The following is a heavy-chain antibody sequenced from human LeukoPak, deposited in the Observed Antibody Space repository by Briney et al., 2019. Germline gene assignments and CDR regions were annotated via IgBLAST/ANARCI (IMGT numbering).Heavy chain of an antibody. V-gene: IGHV3-7*03. D-gene: IGHD1-14*01. CDR2: IKQEGSEI. J-gene: IGHJ4*01. CDR1: GFTFGSYW. Sequence: GGSLRLSCSASGFTFGSYWMNWVRQAPGKGPEWVANIKQEGSEINYVDSVKGRFIISRDNAKNSLYLQMNSLRVDDTAVYYCAGGSGWITGDWGHGTLVTVSS. CDR3: AGGSGWITGD.